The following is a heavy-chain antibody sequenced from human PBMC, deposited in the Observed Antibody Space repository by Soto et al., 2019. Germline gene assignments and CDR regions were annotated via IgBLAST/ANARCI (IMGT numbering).Heavy chain of an antibody. J-gene: IGHJ6*02. Sequence: QVQLVQSGAEVKKPGASVKVSCKASGYTFTSYYMHWVRQAPGQGLEWMGIINPSGGSTSYAQKFQGRVTRTRDTSTSTVYMELSSLRSEDTAVYYCARDDNYGDYYYYGMDVWGQGTTVTVSS. V-gene: IGHV1-46*01. CDR3: ARDDNYGDYYYYGMDV. D-gene: IGHD4-17*01. CDR2: INPSGGST. CDR1: GYTFTSYY.